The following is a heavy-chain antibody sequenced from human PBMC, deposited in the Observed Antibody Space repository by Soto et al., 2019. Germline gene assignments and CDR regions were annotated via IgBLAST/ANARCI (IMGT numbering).Heavy chain of an antibody. CDR1: GGSISSYY. J-gene: IGHJ3*02. CDR3: ARALRFLEWADAFDI. D-gene: IGHD3-3*01. V-gene: IGHV4-59*01. CDR2: IYYSGST. Sequence: PSETLSLTCTVSGGSISSYYWSWIRQPPGKGLEWIGYIYYSGSTNYNPSLKSRVTISVDTSKNQFSLKLSSVTAADTAVYYCARALRFLEWADAFDIWGQGTMVTVSS.